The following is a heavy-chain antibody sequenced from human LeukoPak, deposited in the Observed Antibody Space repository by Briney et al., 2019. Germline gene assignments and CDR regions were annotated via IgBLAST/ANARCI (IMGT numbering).Heavy chain of an antibody. CDR1: GGSISSHC. J-gene: IGHJ6*03. V-gene: IGHV4-59*11. Sequence: PSETLSLTCTVSGGSISSHCWSWIRQPPGKGLEWIGYIYYSGSTNYNPSLKSRVTISVDTSKNQFSLKLSSVTAADTAVYYCARVASDYDFWSVNYYYYMDVWGKGTTVTVSS. CDR2: IYYSGST. D-gene: IGHD3-3*01. CDR3: ARVASDYDFWSVNYYYYMDV.